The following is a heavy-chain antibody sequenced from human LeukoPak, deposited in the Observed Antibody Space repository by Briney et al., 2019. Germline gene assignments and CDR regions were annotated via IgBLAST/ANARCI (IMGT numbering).Heavy chain of an antibody. CDR3: ASRKLGNDY. V-gene: IGHV4-59*02. CDR2: IYHTGST. J-gene: IGHJ4*02. Sequence: PSETLSLTCTISGGSVSDYYWSWIRQSPGKGLEWIGYIYHTGSTSYSPSLKSRVTISADTSQNQFSLKLSSVTAADTAVYYCASRKLGNDYWGQGTLVTVSS. CDR1: GGSVSDYY. D-gene: IGHD7-27*01.